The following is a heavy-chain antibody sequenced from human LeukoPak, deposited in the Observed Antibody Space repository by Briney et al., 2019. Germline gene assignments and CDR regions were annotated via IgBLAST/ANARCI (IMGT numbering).Heavy chain of an antibody. CDR1: GYAFMNYG. CDR2: ISTYNGNT. Sequence: ASVNVSCKASGYAFMNYGISWVRQAPGQGLEWMGWISTYNGNTNLAQKLLGRVTMATDRSTTTAYMELRSLRSDDTAVYYCARGINSGYDWWGQGTLVTVSS. J-gene: IGHJ4*02. D-gene: IGHD5-12*01. V-gene: IGHV1-18*01. CDR3: ARGINSGYDW.